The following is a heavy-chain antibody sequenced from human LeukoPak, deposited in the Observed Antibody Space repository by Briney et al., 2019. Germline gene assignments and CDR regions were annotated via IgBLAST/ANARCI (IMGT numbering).Heavy chain of an antibody. V-gene: IGHV4-30-2*01. CDR2: IYHSGST. D-gene: IGHD2-2*01. J-gene: IGHJ3*02. Sequence: SQTLSLTCTVSGGSISSGGYYWSWIRQPPGKGLEWIGYIYHSGSTYYNPSLKSRVTISVDRSKNQFSLKLSSVTAADTAVYYCARVDCSSTSCYGLGAFDIWGQGTMVTVSS. CDR1: GGSISSGGYY. CDR3: ARVDCSSTSCYGLGAFDI.